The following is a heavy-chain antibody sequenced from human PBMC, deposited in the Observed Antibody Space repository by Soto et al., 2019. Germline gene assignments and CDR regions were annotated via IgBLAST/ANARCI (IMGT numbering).Heavy chain of an antibody. J-gene: IGHJ6*02. V-gene: IGHV1-8*01. CDR1: GYTFTSYD. CDR3: ARDHSRGWYGPYYYYGMDV. Sequence: QVQLVQSGAEVKKPGASVKVSCKASGYTFTSYDINWVRQATGQGLEWMGWMNPNSGNTGYAQKFQGTVTMTRNTSISKDYMALGSLRSEDTAVYYCARDHSRGWYGPYYYYGMDVWAQGTPVTVSS. CDR2: MNPNSGNT. D-gene: IGHD6-19*01.